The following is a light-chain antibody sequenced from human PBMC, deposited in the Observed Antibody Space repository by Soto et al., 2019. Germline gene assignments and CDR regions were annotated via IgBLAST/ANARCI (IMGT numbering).Light chain of an antibody. CDR2: EVT. V-gene: IGLV2-14*01. J-gene: IGLJ1*01. Sequence: QSALTQPASVSGSPGQSITISCTGTGSDVGGYDYVSWYQHHPGKAPKVMIYEVTNRPSGVSNRFSGSKSGNTASLTISGLLAEDEADYYCSSYTSSSTYVFGTGTRPPS. CDR3: SSYTSSSTYV. CDR1: GSDVGGYDY.